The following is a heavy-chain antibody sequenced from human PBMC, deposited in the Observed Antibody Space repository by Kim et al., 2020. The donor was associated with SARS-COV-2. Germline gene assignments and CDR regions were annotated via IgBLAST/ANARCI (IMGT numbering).Heavy chain of an antibody. V-gene: IGHV3-43*02. CDR3: AKAEPLITMIVVVISPPDY. CDR2: ISGDGGST. CDR1: GFTFDDYA. Sequence: GGSLRLSCAASGFTFDDYAMHWVRQAPGKGLEWVSLISGDGGSTYYADSVKGRFTISRDNSKNSLYLQMNSLRTEDTALYYCAKAEPLITMIVVVISPPDYWGQGTLVTVSS. D-gene: IGHD3-22*01. J-gene: IGHJ4*02.